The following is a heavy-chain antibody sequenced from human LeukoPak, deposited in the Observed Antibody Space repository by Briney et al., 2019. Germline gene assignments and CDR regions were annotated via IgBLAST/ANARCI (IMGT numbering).Heavy chain of an antibody. D-gene: IGHD3-22*01. CDR3: TRPLPMIVVVIDAFDI. V-gene: IGHV3-49*03. Sequence: GGSLRLSCTASGFTFGDYAMSWFRQAPGKGLEWVGFIRSKAYGGITEYAASVKGRFTISRDDSKSIAYLQMNSLKTEDTAVYYCTRPLPMIVVVIDAFDIWGQGTMVTVSS. J-gene: IGHJ3*02. CDR1: GFTFGDYA. CDR2: IRSKAYGGIT.